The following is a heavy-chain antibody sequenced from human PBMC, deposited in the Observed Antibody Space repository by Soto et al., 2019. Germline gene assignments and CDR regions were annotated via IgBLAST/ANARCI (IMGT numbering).Heavy chain of an antibody. Sequence: QVQLVESGGGVVQPVRSLTLSCAASGFTFSSYGMHWVRQAPGKGLEWVAVIWYDGSKRYYADSVKGRFTISRDNSKNTYLQMNSLRAEDTAVYYCARGNGYNYGYLDYWGQGTLLTVSS. V-gene: IGHV3-33*01. CDR3: ARGNGYNYGYLDY. D-gene: IGHD5-18*01. J-gene: IGHJ4*02. CDR1: GFTFSSYG. CDR2: IWYDGSKR.